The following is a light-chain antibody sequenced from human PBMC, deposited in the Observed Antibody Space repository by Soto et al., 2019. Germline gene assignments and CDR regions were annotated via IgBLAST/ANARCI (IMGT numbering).Light chain of an antibody. CDR1: QSISTY. CDR2: AAS. Sequence: DIQMTQSPSSLSASVGDRVTITCRASQSISTYLNWYQQKARLAPKLLIYAASSLQSGVPSRFSGSGSGTDFTLTISSLQPEDFATYYCQQTYSTPPTFGQGTKVDIK. J-gene: IGKJ1*01. CDR3: QQTYSTPPT. V-gene: IGKV1-39*01.